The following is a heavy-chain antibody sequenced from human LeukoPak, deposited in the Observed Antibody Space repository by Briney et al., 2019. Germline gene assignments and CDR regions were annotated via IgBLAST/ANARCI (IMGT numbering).Heavy chain of an antibody. CDR1: GFTFSSSA. CDR2: ISSSSSTI. Sequence: GGSLRLSCAASGFTFSSSAMSWVRQAPGKGLEWVSYISSSSSTIYYADSVKGRFTISRDNSKNTLYLQMNSLRAEDTAVYYCARKLAAADTGYAGSFDPWGQGTLVTVSS. J-gene: IGHJ5*02. D-gene: IGHD6-13*01. CDR3: ARKLAAADTGYAGSFDP. V-gene: IGHV3-48*01.